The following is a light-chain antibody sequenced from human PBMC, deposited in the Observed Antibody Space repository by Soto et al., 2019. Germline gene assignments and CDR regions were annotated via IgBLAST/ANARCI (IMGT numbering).Light chain of an antibody. CDR2: AAS. CDR3: QQTYSTPWT. V-gene: IGKV1-39*01. Sequence: DIPMTQSPSSLSASVGDRVSIACRASQSVTRYLNWYQQKPGKAPNLLIYAASSLQSGVPSRFSGSGSGTDFTLTISSLQPDDFATYYCQQTYSTPWTFGQGTKVEIK. CDR1: QSVTRY. J-gene: IGKJ1*01.